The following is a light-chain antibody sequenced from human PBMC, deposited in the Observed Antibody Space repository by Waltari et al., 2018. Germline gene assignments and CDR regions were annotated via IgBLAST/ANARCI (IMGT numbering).Light chain of an antibody. CDR2: WAS. J-gene: IGKJ1*01. CDR1: QSVLYSSNNKIY. CDR3: QQYVVIPWT. Sequence: DIVMTQSPDSLAVALGVRAILHGKSSQSVLYSSNNKIYLAWYQQKQGQPPKLLIFWASTRELGVPDRFSGSGSGTDFTLTINSLQAEDVAVYYCQQYVVIPWTFGQGTKVEVK. V-gene: IGKV4-1*01.